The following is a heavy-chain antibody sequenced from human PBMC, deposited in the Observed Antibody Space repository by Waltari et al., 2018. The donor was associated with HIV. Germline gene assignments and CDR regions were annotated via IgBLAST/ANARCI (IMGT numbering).Heavy chain of an antibody. CDR1: GGTFSSYA. Sequence: QVQLVQSGAEVKKPGSSVKVSCKASGGTFSSYAISWVRQAPGQGLEWMGGIIPIFGTANYAQKFQGRVTITADESTSTAYMELSSLRSEDTAVYYCAREGDTAMVTSPSNWFDPWGQGTLVTVSS. D-gene: IGHD5-18*01. CDR3: AREGDTAMVTSPSNWFDP. CDR2: IIPIFGTA. J-gene: IGHJ5*02. V-gene: IGHV1-69*13.